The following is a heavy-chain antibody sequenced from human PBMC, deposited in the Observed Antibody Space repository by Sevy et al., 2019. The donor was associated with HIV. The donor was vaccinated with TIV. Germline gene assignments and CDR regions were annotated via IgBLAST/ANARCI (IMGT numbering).Heavy chain of an antibody. CDR1: GFTFSSYA. J-gene: IGHJ6*02. D-gene: IGHD6-13*01. CDR2: ISSSSSHI. Sequence: GGSLRLSCAASGFTFSSYAMNWVRQAPGKGLEWVSSISSSSSHIYAADSLKGRFTISRDNAKNSLFLQMNSLRAEDTAIYYCARVAADDPDFYYYGMDVWGQGITVTVSS. V-gene: IGHV3-21*01. CDR3: ARVAADDPDFYYYGMDV.